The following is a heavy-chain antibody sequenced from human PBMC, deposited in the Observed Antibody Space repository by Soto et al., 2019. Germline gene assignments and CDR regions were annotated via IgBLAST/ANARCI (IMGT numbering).Heavy chain of an antibody. Sequence: GETLKTSCKCSGYAFPNYWIGWLRQMPGRGLDCMGMVYPADSETRYSPSFEGQVTFSADRSTNTAYVQWSRLKASDTAMFYCARFIPYESGHGFILESWGDGTLVNVSS. V-gene: IGHV5-51*01. J-gene: IGHJ5*01. CDR1: GYAFPNYW. D-gene: IGHD3-22*01. CDR3: ARFIPYESGHGFILES. CDR2: VYPADSET.